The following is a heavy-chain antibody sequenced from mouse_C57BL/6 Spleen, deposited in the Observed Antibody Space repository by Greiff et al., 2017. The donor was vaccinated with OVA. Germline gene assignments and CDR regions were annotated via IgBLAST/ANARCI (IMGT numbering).Heavy chain of an antibody. D-gene: IGHD1-1*01. CDR1: GYAFSSYW. CDR2: IYPGDGDT. V-gene: IGHV1-80*01. Sequence: VQLQESGAELVKPGASVKISCKASGYAFSSYWMNWVKQRPGKGLEWIGQIYPGDGDTNYNGKFKGKATLTADKSSSTAYMQLSSLTSEDSAVYFCARGANYYGSSYDFDYWGQGTTLTVSS. J-gene: IGHJ2*01. CDR3: ARGANYYGSSYDFDY.